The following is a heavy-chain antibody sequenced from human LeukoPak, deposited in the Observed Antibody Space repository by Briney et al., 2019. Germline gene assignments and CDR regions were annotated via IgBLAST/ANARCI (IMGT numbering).Heavy chain of an antibody. V-gene: IGHV1-2*02. CDR3: ARLPIRYDAFDI. D-gene: IGHD3-9*01. Sequence: GASVKVSCKASGYSFTSHYMHWVRQAPGQGLEWMGWINPNSGGTNYAQKFQGRVTMTRDTSISTAYMELSRLRSDDTAVYYCARLPIRYDAFDIWGQGTMVTVSS. CDR1: GYSFTSHY. CDR2: INPNSGGT. J-gene: IGHJ3*02.